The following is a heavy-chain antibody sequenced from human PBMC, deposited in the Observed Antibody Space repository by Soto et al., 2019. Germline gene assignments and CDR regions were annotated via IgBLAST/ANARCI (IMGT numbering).Heavy chain of an antibody. CDR3: AKGLSGHIVVVPADIMSDYYYYYGMDV. CDR1: GFTFSSYA. Sequence: GGSLRLSCAASGFTFSSYAMSWVRQAPGKGLEWVSAISGSGGSTYYADSVKGRFTISRDNSKNTLYLQVNSLRAEDTAVYYCAKGLSGHIVVVPADIMSDYYYYYGMDVWGQGTTVTVSS. J-gene: IGHJ6*02. CDR2: ISGSGGST. D-gene: IGHD2-2*01. V-gene: IGHV3-23*01.